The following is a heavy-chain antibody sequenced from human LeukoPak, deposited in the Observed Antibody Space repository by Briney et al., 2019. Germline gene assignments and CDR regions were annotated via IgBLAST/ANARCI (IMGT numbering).Heavy chain of an antibody. Sequence: GGSLRLSCAASGFTFSSYSMNWVRQAPGKGLEWVSSISSSSSYIYYADSVKGQFTISRDNAKNSLYLQMNSLRAEDTAVYYCARDHPHYYYGMEVWGQGTTVTVSS. CDR1: GFTFSSYS. CDR3: ARDHPHYYYGMEV. CDR2: ISSSSSYI. J-gene: IGHJ6*02. V-gene: IGHV3-21*01.